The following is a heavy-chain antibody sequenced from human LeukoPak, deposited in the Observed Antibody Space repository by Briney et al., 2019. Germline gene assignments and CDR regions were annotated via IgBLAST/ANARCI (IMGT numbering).Heavy chain of an antibody. CDR3: AREELNYDILTGLQYFDY. CDR1: GFTFSSYS. CDR2: ISSSSSYI. J-gene: IGHJ4*02. D-gene: IGHD3-9*01. V-gene: IGHV3-21*01. Sequence: GGSLRLSCAASGFTFSSYSMNWVRRAPGKGPEWVSSISSSSSYIYYADSVKGRFTISRDNSKNTLYLQMNSLRAEDTAVYYCAREELNYDILTGLQYFDYWGQGTLVTVSS.